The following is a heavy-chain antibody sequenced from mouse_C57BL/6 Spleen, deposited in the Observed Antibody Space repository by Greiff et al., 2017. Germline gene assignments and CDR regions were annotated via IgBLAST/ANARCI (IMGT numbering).Heavy chain of an antibody. J-gene: IGHJ2*01. CDR3: ARRDGNYGMYYFDY. V-gene: IGHV7-3*01. D-gene: IGHD2-1*01. Sequence: EVQLVESGGGLVQPGGSLSLSCAASGFTFTDYYMSWVRQPPGKALEWLGFIRNKANGYTTEYSASVKGRFTISRDNSQSILYLQMNALRAEDSATYYCARRDGNYGMYYFDYWGQGTTLTVSS. CDR2: IRNKANGYTT. CDR1: GFTFTDYY.